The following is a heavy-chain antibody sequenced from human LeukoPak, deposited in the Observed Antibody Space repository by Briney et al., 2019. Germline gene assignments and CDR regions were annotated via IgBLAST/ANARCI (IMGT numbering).Heavy chain of an antibody. Sequence: GGSLRLSCAASRFTFDDYAMHWVRQAPGKGLEWVSGISWNSGSIGYADSVKGRFTISRDNAKNSLYLQMNSLRAEDTALYYCAKVVEPDYDLHDAFDIWGQGTMVTVSS. J-gene: IGHJ3*02. D-gene: IGHD3-3*01. CDR1: RFTFDDYA. V-gene: IGHV3-9*01. CDR2: ISWNSGSI. CDR3: AKVVEPDYDLHDAFDI.